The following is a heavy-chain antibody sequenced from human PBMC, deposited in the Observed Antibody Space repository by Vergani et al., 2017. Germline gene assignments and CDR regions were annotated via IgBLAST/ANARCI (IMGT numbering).Heavy chain of an antibody. J-gene: IGHJ6*02. CDR3: ARVHYDFWSGYYRVPYYYYGMDV. CDR2: IWYDGSNK. CDR1: GFTFSSYG. V-gene: IGHV3-33*01. D-gene: IGHD3-3*01. Sequence: QVQLVESGGGVVQPGRSLRLSCAASGFTFSSYGMPWVRQAPGKGLAWVAVIWYDGSNKYYADSVKGRFTISRDNSKNTLYLQMNSLRAEDTAVYYCARVHYDFWSGYYRVPYYYYGMDVWGQGTTVTVSS.